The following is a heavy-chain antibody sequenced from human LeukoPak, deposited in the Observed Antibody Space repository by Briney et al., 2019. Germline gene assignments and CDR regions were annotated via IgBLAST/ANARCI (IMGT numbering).Heavy chain of an antibody. CDR3: ARHGIYYGLGSSYGLPNWFDP. CDR1: GGSFSGYY. D-gene: IGHD3-10*01. CDR2: INHSGST. V-gene: IGHV4-34*01. Sequence: SETLSLTCAVYGGSFSGYYWSWIRQPPGKGLEWIGEINHSGSTNYNPSLKSRVTISVDTSKNQFSLKLSSVTAADTAVYYCARHGIYYGLGSSYGLPNWFDPWGQGTLVTVSS. J-gene: IGHJ5*02.